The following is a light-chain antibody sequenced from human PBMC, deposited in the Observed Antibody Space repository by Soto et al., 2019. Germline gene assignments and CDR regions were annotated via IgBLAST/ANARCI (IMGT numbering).Light chain of an antibody. Sequence: EIVLTQSPGTLSLSPGERATLSCRASQSVSSNSLTWYQQKPGQAPRLLIYGASSRATAIPDRFSGSGSGTDFIITINRLEPEDFAVYYCHQYGLSPYTFGQGTKLEI. J-gene: IGKJ2*01. CDR2: GAS. CDR1: QSVSSNS. V-gene: IGKV3-20*01. CDR3: HQYGLSPYT.